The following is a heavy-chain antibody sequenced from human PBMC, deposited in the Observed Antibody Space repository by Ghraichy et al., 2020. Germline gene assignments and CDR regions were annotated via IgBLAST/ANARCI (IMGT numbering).Heavy chain of an antibody. D-gene: IGHD3-3*02. Sequence: SETLSLTCAVYGGSFSGYYWSWIRQPPGKGLEWIWEINHSGSTNYNPSLKSRVTISVDTSKNQFSLKLSSVTAADTAVYYCARGPVGIYRIFGVVMYFDYWGQGTLVTVSS. V-gene: IGHV4-34*01. J-gene: IGHJ4*02. CDR3: ARGPVGIYRIFGVVMYFDY. CDR1: GGSFSGYY. CDR2: INHSGST.